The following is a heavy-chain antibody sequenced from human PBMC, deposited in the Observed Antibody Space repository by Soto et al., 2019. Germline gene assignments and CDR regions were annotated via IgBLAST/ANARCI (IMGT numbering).Heavy chain of an antibody. CDR3: ARVLQGCSSHNCYFDP. CDR1: GGSVRAPDW. D-gene: IGHD1-1*01. J-gene: IGHJ5*01. V-gene: IGHV4-4*02. Sequence: SETLSLTCTLSGGSVRAPDWWNWVRQSPDKGLEWIAEVHISGHSNYNPSLRSRVSVSIDSSKNQFYLNLNSVTAADTAIYYCARVLQGCSSHNCYFDPWGQGTQVIVSS. CDR2: VHISGHS.